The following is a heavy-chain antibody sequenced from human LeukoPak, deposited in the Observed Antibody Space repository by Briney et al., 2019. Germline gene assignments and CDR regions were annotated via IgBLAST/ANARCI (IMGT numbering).Heavy chain of an antibody. V-gene: IGHV3-30*04. J-gene: IGHJ4*02. CDR3: ASDLYYYDSSGQTDPGTVDY. CDR2: ISYDGSNK. D-gene: IGHD3-22*01. CDR1: GFTFSSYA. Sequence: GGSLRLSCAASGFTFSSYAMHWVRQAPGKGLEWAAVISYDGSNKYYADSVKGRFTISRDNSKNTLYLQMNSLRAEDTAVYYCASDLYYYDSSGQTDPGTVDYWGQGTLVTVSS.